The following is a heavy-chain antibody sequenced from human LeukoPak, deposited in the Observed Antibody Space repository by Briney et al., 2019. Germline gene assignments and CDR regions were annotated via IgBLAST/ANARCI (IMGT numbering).Heavy chain of an antibody. D-gene: IGHD5-24*01. CDR2: IYYCGST. Sequence: PSETLSLTCTVSGGSISSYYWSWIRQPPGKGLEWIGYIYYCGSTNYNPSLKSRVTISVDTSKNQFSLKLSSVTAADTAVYYCARGRDGYKRFDYWGQGTLVTVSS. CDR3: ARGRDGYKRFDY. CDR1: GGSISSYY. V-gene: IGHV4-59*01. J-gene: IGHJ4*02.